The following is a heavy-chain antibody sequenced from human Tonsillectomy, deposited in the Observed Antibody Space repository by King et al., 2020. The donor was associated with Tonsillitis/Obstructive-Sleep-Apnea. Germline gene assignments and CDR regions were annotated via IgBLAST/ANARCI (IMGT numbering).Heavy chain of an antibody. CDR1: GFSLSTSGVG. D-gene: IGHD3-16*01. CDR3: AQRRWELRFGGVIGDYAFDF. J-gene: IGHJ3*01. CDR2: IYWDDDK. Sequence: TLKESGPTLVKPTQTLTLTCTFSGFSLSTSGVGVGWIRQPPGKALEWLALIYWDDDKRYSPSLKSRLTITKDTSKNQVVLTMTNMDPVDTATYYCAQRRWELRFGGVIGDYAFDFWGQGNMVTVSS. V-gene: IGHV2-5*02.